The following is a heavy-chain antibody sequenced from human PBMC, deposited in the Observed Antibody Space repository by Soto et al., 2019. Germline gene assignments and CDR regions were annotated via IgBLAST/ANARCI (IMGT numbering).Heavy chain of an antibody. Sequence: SSETLSLTCTVSGGSISSYYWCWIRQPAGKGLERIGRIYTSGSTNYNPSLKSRVTMSVDTSKNQFSLKLSSVTAADTAVYYCARVRSFRGGYPLFDPWGQGPLVTVPQ. CDR3: ARVRSFRGGYPLFDP. V-gene: IGHV4-4*07. CDR2: IYTSGST. D-gene: IGHD3-10*01. J-gene: IGHJ5*02. CDR1: GGSISSYY.